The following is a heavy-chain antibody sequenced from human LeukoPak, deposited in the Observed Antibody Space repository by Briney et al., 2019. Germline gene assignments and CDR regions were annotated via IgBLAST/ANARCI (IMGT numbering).Heavy chain of an antibody. J-gene: IGHJ4*02. CDR2: INHSGST. CDR3: ARSTVATNRYFDY. V-gene: IGHV4-34*01. Sequence: SETLSLTCAVYGGSFSGYYWSWIRQPPGQGLEWIGEINHSGSTNYNPSLKSRVTISVDTSKNQFSLKLSSVTAADTAVYYCARSTVATNRYFDYWGQGTLVTVSS. D-gene: IGHD5-12*01. CDR1: GGSFSGYY.